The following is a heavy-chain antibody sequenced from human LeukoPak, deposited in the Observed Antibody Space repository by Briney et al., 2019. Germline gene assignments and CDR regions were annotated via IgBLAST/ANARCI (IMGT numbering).Heavy chain of an antibody. Sequence: PGGSLRLSCAASGFTFDDYAMHWVRQAPGKGLEWVSGISWNSGSIGYADSVKGRFTISRDNAKNSLYLQMNSLRAEDTAVYYCARDLGKIGGNSSPFDCWGQGTLVTVSS. CDR2: ISWNSGSI. V-gene: IGHV3-9*01. CDR1: GFTFDDYA. CDR3: ARDLGKIGGNSSPFDC. D-gene: IGHD4-23*01. J-gene: IGHJ4*02.